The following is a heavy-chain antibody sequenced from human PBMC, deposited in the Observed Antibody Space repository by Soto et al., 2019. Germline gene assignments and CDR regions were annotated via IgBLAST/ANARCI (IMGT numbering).Heavy chain of an antibody. J-gene: IGHJ4*02. D-gene: IGHD6-6*01. CDR3: ARGGPARNHYYLDY. Sequence: QVQLVESGGGVLQPGRSLRLSCAASGFTFSYCAMHWVRQAPGKGLEWVAVISYDGSNNYYADSVKSRFTISRDNSKSTLFLHMDSLRTEDTALYYCARGGPARNHYYLDYWGQGTLVTVSS. V-gene: IGHV3-30-3*01. CDR1: GFTFSYCA. CDR2: ISYDGSNN.